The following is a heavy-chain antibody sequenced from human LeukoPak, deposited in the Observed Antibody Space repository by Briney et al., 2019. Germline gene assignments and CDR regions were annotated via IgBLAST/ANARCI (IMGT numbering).Heavy chain of an antibody. Sequence: GGSLRLSCAASGFTFSSYSMNWVRQAPGKGLEWVSSISSSSSYIYYADSVKGRFAISRDNAKNSLYLQMNSLRAEDAAVYYCARDGGLVRGVIIRGDYFDYWGQGTLVTVSS. CDR2: ISSSSSYI. V-gene: IGHV3-21*01. CDR3: ARDGGLVRGVIIRGDYFDY. D-gene: IGHD3-10*01. CDR1: GFTFSSYS. J-gene: IGHJ4*02.